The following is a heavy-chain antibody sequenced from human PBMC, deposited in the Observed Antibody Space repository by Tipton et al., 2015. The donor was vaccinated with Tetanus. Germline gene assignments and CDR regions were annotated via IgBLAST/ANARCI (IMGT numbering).Heavy chain of an antibody. V-gene: IGHV3-23*01. CDR1: GFTFSSYA. CDR3: AKVGALLWFGEGGDS. J-gene: IGHJ4*02. D-gene: IGHD3-10*01. Sequence: CAASGFTFSSYAMSWARQAPGKGLEWVSAISGSGGSTYYADSVKCRFTISRDNSKNTLYLQMNSLRAEDTAVYYCAKVGALLWFGEGGDSWGQGTLVTVSS. CDR2: ISGSGGST.